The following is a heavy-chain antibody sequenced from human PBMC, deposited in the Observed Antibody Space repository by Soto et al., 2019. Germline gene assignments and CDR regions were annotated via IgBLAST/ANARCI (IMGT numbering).Heavy chain of an antibody. CDR1: GYTFTRYA. CDR2: INAGNGNT. V-gene: IGHV1-3*01. J-gene: IGHJ4*02. D-gene: IGHD3-10*01. Sequence: ASVKVSCKASGYTFTRYAIHWVRQTPGQRLEWMGWINAGNGNTKYSQKFQGRVTITRDTSASTTYMELSSLRSEDTAVYYCARDRYYGSGTYNYFDNWGQGTLVTVSS. CDR3: ARDRYYGSGTYNYFDN.